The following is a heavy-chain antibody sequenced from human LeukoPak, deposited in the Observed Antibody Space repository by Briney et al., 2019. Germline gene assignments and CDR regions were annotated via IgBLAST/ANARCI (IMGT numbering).Heavy chain of an antibody. CDR3: ARDGAPLKGLDYYYYYYMDV. CDR2: ISSSSSYI. CDR1: GFTFSSYS. V-gene: IGHV3-21*01. Sequence: PGGSLRLSXAASGFTFSSYSMNWVRQAPGKGLEWVSSISSSSSYIYYADSVKGRFTISRDNAKNSLYLQMNSLRAEDTAVYYCARDGAPLKGLDYYYYYYMDVWGKGTTVTVSS. D-gene: IGHD2-8*01. J-gene: IGHJ6*03.